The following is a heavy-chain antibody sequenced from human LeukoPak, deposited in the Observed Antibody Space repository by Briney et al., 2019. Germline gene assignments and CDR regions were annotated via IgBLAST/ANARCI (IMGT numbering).Heavy chain of an antibody. CDR2: INPNSGDI. J-gene: IGHJ6*03. CDR1: GYTFTGYY. V-gene: IGHV1-2*02. CDR3: ARTAYQFGDYFYYMNV. D-gene: IGHD2-21*01. Sequence: GASVKVSCKASGYTFTGYYMHWVRQASGQGLEWMGWINPNSGDINYAQKFQGRVTVTRDTSISTAYMELSGLTSDDTAVYYCARTAYQFGDYFYYMNVWGTGTTVTVSS.